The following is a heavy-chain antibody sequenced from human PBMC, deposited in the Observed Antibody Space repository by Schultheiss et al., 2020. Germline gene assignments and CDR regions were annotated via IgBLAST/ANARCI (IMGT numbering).Heavy chain of an antibody. V-gene: IGHV3-33*08. CDR1: GFTFSSYA. J-gene: IGHJ6*02. D-gene: IGHD6-19*01. CDR2: IWYDGSNK. CDR3: TTGAQGLVLYYYYGMDV. Sequence: GGSLRLSCAASGFTFSSYAMHWVRQAPGKGLEWVAVIWYDGSNKYYADSVKGRFTISRDNSKNTLYLQMNSLRAEDTAVHYCTTGAQGLVLYYYYGMDVWGQGTTVTVSS.